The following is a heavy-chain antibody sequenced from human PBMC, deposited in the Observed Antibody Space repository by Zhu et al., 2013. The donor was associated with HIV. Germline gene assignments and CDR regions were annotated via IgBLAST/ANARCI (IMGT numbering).Heavy chain of an antibody. CDR3: ARDQQRVNFDY. Sequence: QVVQSGPEVKKPGASVKISCKATGFIFTSVGYSWVRQAPGKGFEWIGWVNPYNGVRVPTQRLQDRLTLAADTSTNTVYMELKNLRPDDTAIYYCARDQQRVNFDYWGQGTLVTVTS. CDR2: VNPYNGVR. CDR1: GFIFTSVG. V-gene: IGHV1-18*04. D-gene: IGHD6-13*01. J-gene: IGHJ4*02.